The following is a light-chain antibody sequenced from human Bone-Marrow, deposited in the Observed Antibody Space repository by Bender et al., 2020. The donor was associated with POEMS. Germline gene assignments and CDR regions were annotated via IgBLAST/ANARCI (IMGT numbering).Light chain of an antibody. CDR1: GSDIGGFDF. V-gene: IGLV2-14*03. J-gene: IGLJ1*01. CDR2: DVT. Sequence: QSALTQPASVSGSPGQSITISCAAVGSDIGGFDFVSWYRHHPGNAPKLTIYDVTYRASGVSNRFSGSKSGNTASLTISGLQPEDEADYYCSSSTTTNTLVFGTGTKVTVL. CDR3: SSSTTTNTLV.